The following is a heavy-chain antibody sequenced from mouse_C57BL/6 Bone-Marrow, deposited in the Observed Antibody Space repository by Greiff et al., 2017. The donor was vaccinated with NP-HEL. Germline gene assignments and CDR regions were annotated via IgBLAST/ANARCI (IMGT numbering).Heavy chain of an antibody. CDR1: GFSFNTYA. CDR3: VRHAIVYAMDY. V-gene: IGHV10-1*01. J-gene: IGHJ4*01. CDR2: IRSKSNNYAT. Sequence: EVMLVESGGGLVQPKGSLKLSCAASGFSFNTYAMNWVRQAPGKGLEWVARIRSKSNNYATYYADSVKDRFTISRDDSESMLYLQMNNLKTEDTAMYYCVRHAIVYAMDYWGQGTSVTVSS.